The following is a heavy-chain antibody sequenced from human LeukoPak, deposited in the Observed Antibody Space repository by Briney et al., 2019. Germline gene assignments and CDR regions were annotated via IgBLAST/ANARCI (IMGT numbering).Heavy chain of an antibody. CDR2: INPNSGGT. Sequence: ASVKVSCKASEYTFTGYYMHWVRQAPGQGLEWMGWINPNSGGTNYAQKFQGRVTMTRDTSISTAYMELSRLRSDDTAVYYCAGQFTSSSGAPDYWGQGTLVTVSS. CDR3: AGQFTSSSGAPDY. D-gene: IGHD6-6*01. CDR1: EYTFTGYY. J-gene: IGHJ4*02. V-gene: IGHV1-2*02.